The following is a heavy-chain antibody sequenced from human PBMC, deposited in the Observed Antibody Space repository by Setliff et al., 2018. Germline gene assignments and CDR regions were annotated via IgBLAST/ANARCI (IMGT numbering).Heavy chain of an antibody. CDR2: INHSGST. V-gene: IGHV4-34*01. D-gene: IGHD1-26*01. J-gene: IGHJ4*02. CDR3: ARDPGAY. Sequence: SETLSLTCAVYGGSFSGYYWSWIRQPPGKGLEWIGEINHSGSTNYNPSLKSRVTISVDTSKNQFSLKLSSVTAADTAVYYCARDPGAYWGQGTLVTVSS. CDR1: GGSFSGYY.